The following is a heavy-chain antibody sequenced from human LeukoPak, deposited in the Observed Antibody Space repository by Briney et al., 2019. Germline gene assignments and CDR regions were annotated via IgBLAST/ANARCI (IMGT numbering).Heavy chain of an antibody. CDR2: ISYDGSNK. CDR3: ARAPVRLLVDY. CDR1: GFTFSSYA. D-gene: IGHD2-15*01. V-gene: IGHV3-30-3*01. J-gene: IGHJ4*02. Sequence: GRSLRLSCAASGFTFSSYARHWVRQAPGKGLEWVAVISYDGSNKYYADSVKGRFTISRDNSKNTLYLQMNSLRAEDTAVYYCARAPVRLLVDYWGQGTLVTVSS.